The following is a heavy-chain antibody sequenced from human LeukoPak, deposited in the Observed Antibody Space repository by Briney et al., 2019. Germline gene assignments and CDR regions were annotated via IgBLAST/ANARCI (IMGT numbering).Heavy chain of an antibody. D-gene: IGHD3-10*01. J-gene: IGHJ4*02. CDR3: ARDPMVRGVTWLPPFSPGY. CDR1: GFTISSYA. V-gene: IGHV3-30*04. Sequence: PAGSLSLSCAASGFTISSYAMHWVRQAPGKGLEWVAVISYDGSNKYYPDPMNGRFIISSDNYKNTPYLQMTSLRADATAVYYCARDPMVRGVTWLPPFSPGYWGQGTLVTVSS. CDR2: ISYDGSNK.